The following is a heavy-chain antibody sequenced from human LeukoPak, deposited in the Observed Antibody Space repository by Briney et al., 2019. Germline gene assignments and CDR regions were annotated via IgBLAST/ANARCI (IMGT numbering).Heavy chain of an antibody. CDR3: ARELEIVVAANWFDP. J-gene: IGHJ5*02. CDR1: GGTLSSYV. D-gene: IGHD3-22*01. CDR2: IIPILGIA. Sequence: SVKVSCKAFGGTLSSYVISWARQAPGQGLEWMGRIIPILGIANYAQKFQGRVTITADKSTSTAYMELSSLRSEDTAVYYCARELEIVVAANWFDPWGQGTLVTVSS. V-gene: IGHV1-69*04.